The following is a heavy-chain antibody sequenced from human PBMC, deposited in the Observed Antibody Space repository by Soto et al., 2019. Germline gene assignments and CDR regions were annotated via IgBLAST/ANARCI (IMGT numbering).Heavy chain of an antibody. V-gene: IGHV4-59*01. Sequence: SETLSLTCTLSGGSITNFYWNWIRQPPGKGLEWIGFISHSGNSKYNPSLQSRATISRDTSKNQFSLKLTYVTTADSAVYYCARDPYGGISRGNYYYYASDVSGEGTKVTVPS. D-gene: IGHD4-17*01. CDR1: GGSITNFY. CDR3: ARDPYGGISRGNYYYYASDV. J-gene: IGHJ6*04. CDR2: ISHSGNS.